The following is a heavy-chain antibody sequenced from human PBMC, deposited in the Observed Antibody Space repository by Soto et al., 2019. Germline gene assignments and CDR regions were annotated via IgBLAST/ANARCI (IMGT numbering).Heavy chain of an antibody. CDR2: INHSGST. CDR3: ARGGVGSYRVRDNWFDP. Sequence: SETLSLTCAVYGGSFSGYYWSWIRQPPGKGLEWIGEINHSGSTNYNPSLKSRVTISVDTSKNQFSLKLSSVTAADTAVYYCARGGVGSYRVRDNWFDPLGQGTLVTVSS. CDR1: GGSFSGYY. J-gene: IGHJ5*02. D-gene: IGHD3-16*02. V-gene: IGHV4-34*01.